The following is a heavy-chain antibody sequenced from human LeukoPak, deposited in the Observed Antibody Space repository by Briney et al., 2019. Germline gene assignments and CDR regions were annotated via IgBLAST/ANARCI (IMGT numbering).Heavy chain of an antibody. CDR3: ARGGYYGSGNDFRFDP. V-gene: IGHV4-61*02. D-gene: IGHD3-10*01. J-gene: IGHJ5*02. CDR2: IYTSGDT. CDR1: GGSFSSRPYY. Sequence: SETLSPTCTVSGGSFSSRPYYWSWIRQPAGKGLEWIGRIYTSGDTDYNPSLKSRVSISVDTSKNQFSLKLKSVTAADTAVYYCARGGYYGSGNDFRFDPWGQGTLVTVSS.